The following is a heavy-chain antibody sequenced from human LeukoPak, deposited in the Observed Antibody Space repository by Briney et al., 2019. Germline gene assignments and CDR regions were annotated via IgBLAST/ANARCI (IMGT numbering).Heavy chain of an antibody. CDR2: ISGSGGAT. Sequence: GGSLRLSCAASGFTFSSSAMSWVRQAPGRGLEWVSTISGSGGATYYADSVKGRFTISSDNSKNTLYLQMNSLRAEDTAVYYCAKDRPIFKDWGQGTQVTVSS. CDR1: GFTFSSSA. V-gene: IGHV3-23*01. CDR3: AKDRPIFKD. J-gene: IGHJ4*02.